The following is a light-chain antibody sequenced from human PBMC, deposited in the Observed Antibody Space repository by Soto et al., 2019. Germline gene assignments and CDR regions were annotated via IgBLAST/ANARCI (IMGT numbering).Light chain of an antibody. CDR1: NIGSKS. CDR3: QVWDIGSGAI. J-gene: IGLJ2*01. CDR2: YDT. Sequence: SYELTQPPAVSVAPGKTAKITCGGSNIGSKSVHWYQQKPGQAPVLVIYYDTDRPSGVPERLSGSNSGSTAALTISRVEAGDEADYYCQVWDIGSGAIFGGGTKLTVL. V-gene: IGLV3-21*04.